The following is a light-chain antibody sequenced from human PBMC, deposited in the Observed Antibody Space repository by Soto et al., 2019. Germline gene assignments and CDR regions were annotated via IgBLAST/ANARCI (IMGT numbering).Light chain of an antibody. CDR2: GAS. CDR1: QSVSSN. V-gene: IGKV3-15*01. CDR3: QQYSNWPWLT. J-gene: IGKJ1*01. Sequence: EIVMTQSPATLSVSPGERATLSCRASQSVSSNLAWYQQKPGQAPRLLIYGASTRATGIPARFSGSGSGTDFTLTISSLESEDFAVYYCQQYSNWPWLTFGPGTKVEIK.